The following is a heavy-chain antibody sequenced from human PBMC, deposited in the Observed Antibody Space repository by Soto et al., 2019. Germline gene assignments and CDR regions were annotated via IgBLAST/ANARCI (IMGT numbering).Heavy chain of an antibody. D-gene: IGHD5-18*01. CDR2: IFWDHDK. V-gene: IGHV2-5*02. Sequence: QITLKESGPTLVKPTQTLTLTFIFSGVSLSTTGLGVGWIRQPPGKALEWLAPIFWDHDKRYSPSLKSRPTITEDSSKNQADLKMTNMDPADTATYYCAHSGGNSLTFDYWGQGTLVTVSS. CDR3: AHSGGNSLTFDY. J-gene: IGHJ4*02. CDR1: GVSLSTTGLG.